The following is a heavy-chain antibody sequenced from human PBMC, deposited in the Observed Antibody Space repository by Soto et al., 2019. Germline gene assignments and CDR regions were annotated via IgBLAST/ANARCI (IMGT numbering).Heavy chain of an antibody. J-gene: IGHJ4*02. CDR2: ISYSGST. V-gene: IGHV4-59*01. Sequence: QVQLQESGPGLMKPSETLSLTCTVSGGSISGYFWTWIRQPPGKGLEWIGYISYSGSTNYNSSLKSRVTMSIDTAKNQLSLRLTSVTAADTAIYYCARDGATTGSVYLDYWGQGALVTVSS. CDR1: GGSISGYF. D-gene: IGHD3-9*01. CDR3: ARDGATTGSVYLDY.